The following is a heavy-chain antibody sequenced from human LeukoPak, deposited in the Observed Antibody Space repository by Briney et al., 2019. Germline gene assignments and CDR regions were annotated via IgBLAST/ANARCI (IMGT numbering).Heavy chain of an antibody. CDR1: GAYISSYY. D-gene: IGHD4-11*01. Sequence: SETLPLTCTVSGAYISSYYWTWIRQSPGKGLEWIGYIHYGGTTTYSPSLKSRVIMSVDTAKNQFSLKMSSVTAADTAVYYCASLTTRYYFMDVWGKGATVTVSS. V-gene: IGHV4-59*01. CDR3: ASLTTRYYFMDV. CDR2: IHYGGTT. J-gene: IGHJ6*03.